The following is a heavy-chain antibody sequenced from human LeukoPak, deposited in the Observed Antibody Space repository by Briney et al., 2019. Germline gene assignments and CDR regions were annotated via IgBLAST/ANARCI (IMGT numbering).Heavy chain of an antibody. CDR3: AKDLGYDILTGPWGY. J-gene: IGHJ4*02. CDR2: ITSSSSSI. D-gene: IGHD3-9*01. Sequence: GGSLRLSCTASGFTFSSHSMNWVRQAPGKGLEWLSYITSSSSSIFYADSVKGRFTISRDNAKSSLYLQMNSLRAEDTAVYYCAKDLGYDILTGPWGYWGQGTLVTVSS. V-gene: IGHV3-48*04. CDR1: GFTFSSHS.